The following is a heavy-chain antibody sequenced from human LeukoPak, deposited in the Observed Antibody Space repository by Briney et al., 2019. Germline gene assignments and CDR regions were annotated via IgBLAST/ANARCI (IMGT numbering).Heavy chain of an antibody. CDR2: IRYDGSNK. CDR3: AGGGFGEAYYYYYYMDV. V-gene: IGHV3-30*02. J-gene: IGHJ6*03. D-gene: IGHD3-10*01. Sequence: GGSLRLSCAASGFTFSSYGMHWVRQAPGKGLEWVAFIRYDGSNKYYADSVKGRFTISRDNSKNTLFLQMNSLRAEDTAVYYCAGGGFGEAYYYYYYMDVWGKGTTVTVSS. CDR1: GFTFSSYG.